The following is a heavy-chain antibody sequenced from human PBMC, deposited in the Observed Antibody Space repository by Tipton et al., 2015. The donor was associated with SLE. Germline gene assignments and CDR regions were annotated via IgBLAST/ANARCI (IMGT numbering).Heavy chain of an antibody. D-gene: IGHD3-16*02. CDR2: INHSGST. CDR1: GGSISSSSYY. J-gene: IGHJ4*02. CDR3: ARAGRLGELSLLDY. Sequence: TLSLTCTVSGGSISSSSYYWSWIRQPPGKGLEWIGEINHSGSTNYNPSLKSRVTISVDTSKNQFSLKLSSVTAADTAVYYCARAGRLGELSLLDYWGQGTLVTVSS. V-gene: IGHV4-39*07.